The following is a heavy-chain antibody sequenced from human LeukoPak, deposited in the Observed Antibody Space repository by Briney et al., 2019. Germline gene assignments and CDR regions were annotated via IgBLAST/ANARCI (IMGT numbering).Heavy chain of an antibody. Sequence: GASVKVSCKASGYTFTSYGISWVRQAPGQGLEWMGWISAYNGNTNYAQKFQGRVTMTTDPSTSTAYMELRSLRSDDTALYYCARDRPSLTPVDFWGQGSLVTVSS. V-gene: IGHV1-18*01. CDR2: ISAYNGNT. CDR1: GYTFTSYG. D-gene: IGHD2-15*01. CDR3: ARDRPSLTPVDF. J-gene: IGHJ4*02.